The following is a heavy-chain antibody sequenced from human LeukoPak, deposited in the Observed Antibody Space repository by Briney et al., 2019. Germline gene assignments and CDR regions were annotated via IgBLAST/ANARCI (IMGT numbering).Heavy chain of an antibody. J-gene: IGHJ3*01. CDR3: AHFRGGTFDF. CDR2: IYYSGST. CDR1: GGSISSSNYY. Sequence: KPSETLSLTCTVSGGSISSSNYYWGWIRQPPGKGLEWIGSIYYSGSTYYNPSLKSRVTISVGTSKNQFSLKLSSVTAADTAVYYCAHFRGGTFDFWGQGTMVTVSS. V-gene: IGHV4-39*01. D-gene: IGHD3-16*01.